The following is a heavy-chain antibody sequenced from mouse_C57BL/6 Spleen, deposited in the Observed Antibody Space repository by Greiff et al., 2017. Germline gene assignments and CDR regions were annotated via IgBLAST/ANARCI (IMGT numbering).Heavy chain of an antibody. CDR3: AGPILLWSWFAY. J-gene: IGHJ3*01. Sequence: EVQLQQSGGGLVKPGGSLKLSCAASGFTFSDYGMHWVRQAPEKGLAWVAYISSGSSTIYYADTVKGRFTLSRDTAKNTLFLQRTSLGAEDTAMCDCAGPILLWSWFAYWGQGTLVTVSA. V-gene: IGHV5-17*01. CDR1: GFTFSDYG. D-gene: IGHD2-1*01. CDR2: ISSGSSTI.